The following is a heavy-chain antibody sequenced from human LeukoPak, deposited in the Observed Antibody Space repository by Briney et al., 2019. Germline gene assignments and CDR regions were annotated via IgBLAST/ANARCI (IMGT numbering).Heavy chain of an antibody. J-gene: IGHJ4*02. CDR3: AKDIRGYSYGLTLDY. CDR2: ISWNSGSI. D-gene: IGHD5-18*01. CDR1: GFTFDDYA. Sequence: GGSLRLSCAASGFTFDDYAMHWVRQAPGKGLEWISGISWNSGSIGYADSVKGRFTISRDNAKNSLYLQMNSLRAEDMALYYCAKDIRGYSYGLTLDYWGQGTLVTVSS. V-gene: IGHV3-9*03.